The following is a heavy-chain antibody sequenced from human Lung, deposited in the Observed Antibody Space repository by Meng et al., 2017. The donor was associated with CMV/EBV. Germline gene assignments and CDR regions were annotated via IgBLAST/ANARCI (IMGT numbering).Heavy chain of an antibody. J-gene: IGHJ4*02. V-gene: IGHV3-48*04. CDR2: ISSSSSTI. CDR1: GFTFSSYT. Sequence: GGSXRLSCAASGFTFSSYTMNWVRQAPGKGLEWVSYISSSSSTIYYADSVKGRFTISRDNAKNSLYLQMNSLRAEDTAVYYCARGGGSYYGDYLGQGTLVTVSS. D-gene: IGHD1-26*01. CDR3: ARGGGSYYGDY.